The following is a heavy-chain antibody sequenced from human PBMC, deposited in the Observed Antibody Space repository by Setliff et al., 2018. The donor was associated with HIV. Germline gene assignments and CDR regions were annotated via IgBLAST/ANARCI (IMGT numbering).Heavy chain of an antibody. CDR2: LYPSDSDA. CDR1: GYDFATYW. V-gene: IGHV5-51*01. J-gene: IGHJ3*02. CDR3: VRPLVIAFDTSDI. D-gene: IGHD3-9*01. Sequence: PGESLKISCKTPGYDFATYWIGWVRQMPGKGLEWMGVLYPSDSDAIYSPTFQGRVTISADKATNTAYLQWASLKSSDTAIYYCVRPLVIAFDTSDIWGQGTMVTVSS.